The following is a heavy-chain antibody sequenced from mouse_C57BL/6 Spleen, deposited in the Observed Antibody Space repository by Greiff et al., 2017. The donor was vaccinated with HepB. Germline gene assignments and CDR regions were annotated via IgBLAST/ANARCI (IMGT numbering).Heavy chain of an antibody. CDR2: IDPSDSET. J-gene: IGHJ2*01. CDR3: ARSGGNSRDY. V-gene: IGHV1-52*01. Sequence: QVQLKESGAELVRPGSSVKLSCKASGYTFTSYWMHWVKQRPIQGLEWIGNIDPSDSETHYNQKFKDKATLTVDKSSSTAYMQLSSLTSEDSAVYYCARSGGNSRDYWGQGTTLTVSS. D-gene: IGHD2-1*01. CDR1: GYTFTSYW.